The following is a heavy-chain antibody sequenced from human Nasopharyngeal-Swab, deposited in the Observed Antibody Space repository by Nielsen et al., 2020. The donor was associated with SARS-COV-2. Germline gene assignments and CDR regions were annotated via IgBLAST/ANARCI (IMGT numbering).Heavy chain of an antibody. Sequence: GGSLRLSCAASGFTFSSYGMHWVRQAPGKGLEWVAVISYDGSNKYYADSVKGRFTISRDNSKNTLYLQMNSLRAEDTAVYYCARSYCSSTSCYEDPYDILTGPFDYRGQGTLVTVSS. V-gene: IGHV3-30*03. D-gene: IGHD2-2*01. J-gene: IGHJ4*02. CDR1: GFTFSSYG. CDR3: ARSYCSSTSCYEDPYDILTGPFDY. CDR2: ISYDGSNK.